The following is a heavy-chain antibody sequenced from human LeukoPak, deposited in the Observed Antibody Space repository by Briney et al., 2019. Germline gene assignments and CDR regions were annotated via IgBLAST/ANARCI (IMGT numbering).Heavy chain of an antibody. V-gene: IGHV4-61*08. CDR2: IYYSGST. CDR3: ARSGPLYYYGSGSFSPPRYYGMDV. J-gene: IGHJ6*02. Sequence: SQTLSLTCTVSGGSISSGGYYWSWIRQHPGKGLEWIGYIYYSGSTNYNPSLKSRVTISVDTSKNQFSLKLSSVTAADTAVYYCARSGPLYYYGSGSFSPPRYYGMDVWGQGTTVTVSS. CDR1: GGSISSGGYY. D-gene: IGHD3-10*01.